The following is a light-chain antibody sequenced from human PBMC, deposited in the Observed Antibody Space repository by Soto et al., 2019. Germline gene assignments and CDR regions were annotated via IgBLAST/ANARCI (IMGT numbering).Light chain of an antibody. V-gene: IGKV1-16*02. CDR3: LSYKDYSWT. CDR1: HDISNY. CDR2: AAS. J-gene: IGKJ1*01. Sequence: DIQMTQSPSSVSASVGDSVTITCRASHDISNYLAWVQQKPGKAPKSLIYAASSLYRGVPPQFSGSGSGTDFTLTISSLQPEDFATYYCLSYKDYSWTFGRGTRVEI.